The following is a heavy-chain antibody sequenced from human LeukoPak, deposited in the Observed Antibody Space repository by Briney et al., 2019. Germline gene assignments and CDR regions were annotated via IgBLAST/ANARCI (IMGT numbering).Heavy chain of an antibody. V-gene: IGHV1-18*04. D-gene: IGHD3-3*01. CDR1: GYTFTSYY. J-gene: IGHJ6*03. CDR3: ARGSITTLFYYYYYMDV. Sequence: ASVKVSCKASGYTFTSYYLHWVRQAPGQGLEWMGWISAYNGNTNYAQKLQGRVTMTTDTSTSTAYMELRSLRSDDTAVYYCARGSITTLFYYYYYMDVWGKGTTVTVSS. CDR2: ISAYNGNT.